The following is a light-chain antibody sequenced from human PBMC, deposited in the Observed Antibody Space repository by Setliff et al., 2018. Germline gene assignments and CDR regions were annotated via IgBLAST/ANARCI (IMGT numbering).Light chain of an antibody. V-gene: IGLV1-44*01. CDR2: RNN. J-gene: IGLJ2*01. CDR3: AAWDDSLNGPV. Sequence: HSALTQPPSASGTPGQRVTISCSGSSSNIGSNTVNWYQQLPGTAPKLLIYRNNQRPSGVPDRFSGSKSGTSASLAISGLQSEDEADYYCAAWDDSLNGPVFGGGTKGTVL. CDR1: SSNIGSNT.